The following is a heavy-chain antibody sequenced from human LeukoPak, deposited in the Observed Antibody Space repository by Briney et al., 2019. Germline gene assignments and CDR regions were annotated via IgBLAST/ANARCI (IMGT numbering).Heavy chain of an antibody. CDR1: VYTFTSYG. CDR3: ARDATYGDYILFDY. D-gene: IGHD4-17*01. Sequence: ASVKVSCKASVYTFTSYGISWVRQAPGQGLEWMGWISAYNGNTNYAQKLQGRVTMTTDTSTSTAYMELRSLRSDDTAVYYCARDATYGDYILFDYWGQGTLVTVSS. J-gene: IGHJ4*02. CDR2: ISAYNGNT. V-gene: IGHV1-18*01.